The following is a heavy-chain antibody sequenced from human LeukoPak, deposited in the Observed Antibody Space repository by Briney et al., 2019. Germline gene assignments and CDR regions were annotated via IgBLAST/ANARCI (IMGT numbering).Heavy chain of an antibody. J-gene: IGHJ4*02. CDR3: AKDRGATGYFDY. V-gene: IGHV3-23*01. D-gene: IGHD1-26*01. CDR2: ISGSGGST. CDR1: GFTFSSYA. Sequence: GGSLRLSCAAFGFTFSSYAMSWVRRAPGKGPEWVSGISGSGGSTYYADSVKGRFTISRDNSKNTLYLQMNSLRAEDTAVYYCAKDRGATGYFDYWGQGTLVTVSS.